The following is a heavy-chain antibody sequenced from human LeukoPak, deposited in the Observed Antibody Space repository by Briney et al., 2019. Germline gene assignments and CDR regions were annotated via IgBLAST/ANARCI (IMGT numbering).Heavy chain of an antibody. J-gene: IGHJ4*02. CDR3: AKDLTPEHGPFDY. V-gene: IGHV3-9*03. Sequence: GGSLRLSFAASGFTFDDYAMHWVRQAPGKGLEWVSGISWNSGSIGYADSVKGRFTISRDNAKNSLYLQMNSLKAEDMALYYCAKDLTPEHGPFDYWGQGTLVTVSS. D-gene: IGHD1/OR15-1a*01. CDR1: GFTFDDYA. CDR2: ISWNSGSI.